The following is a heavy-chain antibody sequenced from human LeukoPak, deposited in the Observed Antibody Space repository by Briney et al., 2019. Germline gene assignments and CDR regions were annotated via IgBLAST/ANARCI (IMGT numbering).Heavy chain of an antibody. Sequence: GGSLRLSCAASGFTFSSYSMNWVRQAPGKGLEWVSYMSSSAKYIFYADSVKGRFTISRDDANNSVYLQMNSLRAEDTAVYYCPRDSAACGRYSVAGPFDFWGQGSLVTVSS. V-gene: IGHV3-21*01. CDR1: GFTFSSYS. CDR2: MSSSAKYI. D-gene: IGHD6-19*01. CDR3: PRDSAACGRYSVAGPFDF. J-gene: IGHJ4*02.